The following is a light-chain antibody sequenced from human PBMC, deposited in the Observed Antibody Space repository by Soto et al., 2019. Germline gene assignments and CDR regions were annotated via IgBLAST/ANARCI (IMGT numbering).Light chain of an antibody. CDR1: QNVRAF. CDR2: AAS. CDR3: QQYSSYPLP. J-gene: IGKJ4*01. V-gene: IGKV3-11*01. Sequence: EVVLTQSPATLSLSPGERATLSCRASQNVRAFLDWYQQKPGQAPRLLIYAASNRSTGIPDRFSGSGSGTDFTLTISSLEPEDFADYYCQQYSSYPLPFGGGTRVEVK.